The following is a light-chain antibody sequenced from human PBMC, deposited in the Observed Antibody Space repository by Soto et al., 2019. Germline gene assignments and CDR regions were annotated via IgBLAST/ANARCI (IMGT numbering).Light chain of an antibody. Sequence: QSALTQPASVSGSPGQSITISCTGTSSDVGDYDYVSWYQQHPGKAPKLMIYDVSNRPSGVSNRFSGSKSDNTASLTISGLQAEDEADYDCSSYTSSSGGEVFGTGTKLTVL. V-gene: IGLV2-14*01. CDR2: DVS. CDR3: SSYTSSSGGEV. J-gene: IGLJ1*01. CDR1: SSDVGDYDY.